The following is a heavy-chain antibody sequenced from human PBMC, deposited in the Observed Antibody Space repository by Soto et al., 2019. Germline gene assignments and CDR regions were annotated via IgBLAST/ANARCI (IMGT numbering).Heavy chain of an antibody. D-gene: IGHD3-3*01. CDR2: INHSGST. V-gene: IGHV4-34*01. Sequence: PSETLSLTSAVYGGSCSCYYWSWIRQPPGKGLEWIGEINHSGSTNYNPSLKSRVTISVDTSKNQFSLKLSSVTAADTAVYYCARVQRNYDFWSGYYKYWGQGTLVTVSS. CDR3: ARVQRNYDFWSGYYKY. J-gene: IGHJ4*02. CDR1: GGSCSCYY.